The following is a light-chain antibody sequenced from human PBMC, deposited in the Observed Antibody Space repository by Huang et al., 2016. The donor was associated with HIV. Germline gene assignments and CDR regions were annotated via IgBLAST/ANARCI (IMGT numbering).Light chain of an antibody. V-gene: IGKV3-15*01. Sequence: EIVMTQSPATLSVSPGERATLSCRATQSVSFDLEWDQQRGGQAPRLLIYGASTRATGIPGRFSGSGSGTEFTLTISRLQSEDFAVYYCQQYNNWPWTFGQGTKVEIE. CDR2: GAS. J-gene: IGKJ1*01. CDR1: QSVSFD. CDR3: QQYNNWPWT.